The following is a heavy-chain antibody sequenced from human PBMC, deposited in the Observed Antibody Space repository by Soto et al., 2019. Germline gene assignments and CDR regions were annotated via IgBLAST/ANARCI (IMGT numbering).Heavy chain of an antibody. CDR2: INPSGGST. CDR1: GYTFTSYY. V-gene: IGHV1-46*03. CDR3: ARAGLSYDFWSGRASYYMDV. D-gene: IGHD3-3*01. J-gene: IGHJ6*03. Sequence: ASVKVSCKASGYTFTSYYMHWVRQAPGQGLEWMGIINPSGGSTSYAQKFQGRVTMTRDTSTSTVYMELSSLRSEDTAVYYCARAGLSYDFWSGRASYYMDVWGKGTTVTVAS.